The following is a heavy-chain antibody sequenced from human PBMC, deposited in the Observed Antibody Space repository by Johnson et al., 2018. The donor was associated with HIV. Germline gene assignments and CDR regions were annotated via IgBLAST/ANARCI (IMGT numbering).Heavy chain of an antibody. D-gene: IGHD3-10*01. CDR1: GLTFSSTY. Sequence: QVQLVESGGGLAQPGRSPRPPCAASGLTFSSTYLNWNRHAPWKTPESVSYTGRSGSPIYYADSATGLFTIPRDNAKNSLYLQMNSLTAEDTALYYCARGKWRGGSGTDDVCDIWGQGTMGTVS. V-gene: IGHV3-11*01. CDR2: TGRSGSPI. CDR3: ARGKWRGGSGTDDVCDI. J-gene: IGHJ3*02.